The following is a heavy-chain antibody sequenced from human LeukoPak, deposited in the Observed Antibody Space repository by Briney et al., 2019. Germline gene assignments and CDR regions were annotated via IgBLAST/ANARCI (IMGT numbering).Heavy chain of an antibody. CDR3: AKGTFDWSFPLYFDY. CDR2: ISGSGGST. D-gene: IGHD3-9*01. V-gene: IGHV3-23*01. Sequence: GGSLRLSCTTSRFNFSIYPMTWVRQAPGKGLEWVSAISGSGGSTYYADSVKGRFTIFRDNSKNALYLQMNSLRVEDTAVYYCAKGTFDWSFPLYFDYWGQGTLVTVSS. J-gene: IGHJ4*02. CDR1: RFNFSIYP.